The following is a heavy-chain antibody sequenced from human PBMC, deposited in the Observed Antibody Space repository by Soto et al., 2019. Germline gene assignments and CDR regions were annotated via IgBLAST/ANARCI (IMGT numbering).Heavy chain of an antibody. CDR3: ARLGADMVRGVKDGHQKTSPIYYYYYGMDV. Sequence: SETLSLTCTVSGGSISSYYWSWIRQPPGKGLEWIGYIYYSGSTNYNPSLKSRVTISVDTSKNQFSLKLSSVTAADTAVYYCARLGADMVRGVKDGHQKTSPIYYYYYGMDVWGQGTTVTVSS. CDR2: IYYSGST. D-gene: IGHD3-10*01. CDR1: GGSISSYY. V-gene: IGHV4-59*01. J-gene: IGHJ6*02.